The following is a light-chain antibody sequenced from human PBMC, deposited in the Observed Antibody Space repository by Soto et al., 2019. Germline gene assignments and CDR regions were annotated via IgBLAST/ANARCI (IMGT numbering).Light chain of an antibody. J-gene: IGKJ1*01. V-gene: IGKV3-20*01. Sequence: EIVLTQSPGTLSLSPGEGATLSCRASQSIRSNYLAWYQQKPGQAPRLLIHGASNRATGIPDRFSGSGSGADFTLTISRMEPEDFALYYCQQYDSSPRTFGQGTKVDIK. CDR2: GAS. CDR3: QQYDSSPRT. CDR1: QSIRSNY.